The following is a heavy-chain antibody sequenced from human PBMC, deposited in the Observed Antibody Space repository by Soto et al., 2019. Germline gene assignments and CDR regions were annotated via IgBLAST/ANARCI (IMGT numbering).Heavy chain of an antibody. J-gene: IGHJ5*02. CDR2: IWYDGSNK. Sequence: GGSLRLSCAASGFTFSSYGMHWVRQAPGKGLEWVAVIWYDGSNKYYADSVKGRFTISRDNSKNTLYLQMNSLRAEDTAVYYCARDRYTPRDGYNLNWFDHWGQGTLVTVSS. D-gene: IGHD3-16*02. CDR3: ARDRYTPRDGYNLNWFDH. CDR1: GFTFSSYG. V-gene: IGHV3-33*01.